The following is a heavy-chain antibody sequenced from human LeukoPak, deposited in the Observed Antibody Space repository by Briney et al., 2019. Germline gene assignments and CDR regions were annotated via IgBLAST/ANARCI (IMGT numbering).Heavy chain of an antibody. D-gene: IGHD1-26*01. V-gene: IGHV4-38-2*02. CDR1: GYSISSGYY. CDR3: ARGLGASVYYYYYYMDV. Sequence: PSETLSLTCTVSGYSISSGYYWGWIRQPPGKGLEWIGSIYHSGSTYYNPSLKSRVTISVDTSKNQFSLKLSSVTAADTAVYYCARGLGASVYYYYYYMDVWGKGTTVTVSS. CDR2: IYHSGST. J-gene: IGHJ6*03.